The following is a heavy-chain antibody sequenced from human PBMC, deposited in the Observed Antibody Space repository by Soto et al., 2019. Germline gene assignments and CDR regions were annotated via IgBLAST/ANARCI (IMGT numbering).Heavy chain of an antibody. CDR2: ISRSSSTM. D-gene: IGHD3-10*01. CDR1: GFTFNSYS. Sequence: PGGSLRLSCAASGFTFNSYSMNWVRQAPGKGLEWVSYISRSSSTMYYADSVKGRFTISRDNAKNSLYLQMNSLRDEDTAVYYCARDLSYYGSESHYNEDYYLYYGMDVWGQGTTVTVSS. J-gene: IGHJ6*02. CDR3: ARDLSYYGSESHYNEDYYLYYGMDV. V-gene: IGHV3-48*02.